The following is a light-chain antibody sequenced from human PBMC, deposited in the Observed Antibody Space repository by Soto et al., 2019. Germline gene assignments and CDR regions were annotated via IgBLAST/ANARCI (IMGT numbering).Light chain of an antibody. Sequence: DIQMTRSPSTLSASVGDRVTLTCRASQSISSWLAWYQQKPGKAPKLLIYDASSLESGVPSRFSGSGSRTELTLTISTLQPDDFATYYCQQYNSYPHTFGKGTKVDIK. J-gene: IGKJ2*01. CDR1: QSISSW. CDR2: DAS. CDR3: QQYNSYPHT. V-gene: IGKV1-5*01.